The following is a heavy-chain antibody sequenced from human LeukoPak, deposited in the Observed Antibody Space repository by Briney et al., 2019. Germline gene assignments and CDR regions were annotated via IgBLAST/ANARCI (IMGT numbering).Heavy chain of an antibody. CDR2: IYYSGST. J-gene: IGHJ6*03. Sequence: WETLSLTCTVSGGSISSYYWSWIRQPPGKGLEWIGYIYYSGSTNYNPSLKSRVTISVDTSKNQFSLKLSSVTAADTAVYYCARIAVAGGYYYYYYMDVWGKGTTVTVSS. CDR3: ARIAVAGGYYYYYYMDV. D-gene: IGHD6-19*01. V-gene: IGHV4-59*01. CDR1: GGSISSYY.